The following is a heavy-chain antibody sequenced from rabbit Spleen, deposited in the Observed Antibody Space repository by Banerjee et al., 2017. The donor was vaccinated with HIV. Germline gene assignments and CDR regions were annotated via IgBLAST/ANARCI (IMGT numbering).Heavy chain of an antibody. J-gene: IGHJ6*01. CDR1: GIDFTNYG. CDR2: IAGSSSGFT. CDR3: ARDTGSSFSSYGMDL. D-gene: IGHD8-1*01. Sequence: QEQLVESGGGLVQPGESLKLSCNASGIDFTNYGFSWVHQAPGKGLEWISCIAGSSSGFTYSATWASGRFTISKTSSTTVTLQMTSLTVADTATYFCARDTGSSFSSYGMDLWGPGTLVTVS. V-gene: IGHV1S45*01.